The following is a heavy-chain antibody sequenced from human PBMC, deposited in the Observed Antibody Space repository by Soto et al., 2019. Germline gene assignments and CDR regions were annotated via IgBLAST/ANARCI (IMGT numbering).Heavy chain of an antibody. Sequence: EVQLLESGGGLVQPGGSLRVSCAASGFTFRSYAMCWVRQAPRKGLEWLSCLGGSGDSTYYADSVKGRFTISRDNSKNPVDLKRNSLRAEDPALYYFLKSSGQSNGWGPFTIWGQGAMSPSPQ. CDR2: LGGSGDST. J-gene: IGHJ3*02. CDR3: LKSSGQSNGWGPFTI. V-gene: IGHV3-23*01. D-gene: IGHD3-10*01. CDR1: GFTFRSYA.